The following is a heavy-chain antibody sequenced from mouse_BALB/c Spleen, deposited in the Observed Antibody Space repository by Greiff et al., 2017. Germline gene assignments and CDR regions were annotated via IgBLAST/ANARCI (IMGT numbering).Heavy chain of an antibody. D-gene: IGHD1-2*01. CDR3: SLITTAVYFDY. Sequence: QVHVKQPGAELVKPGASVKLSCKASGYTFTSYWMHWVKQRPGQGLEWMGEINPSNGRTNYNEKFTSKATLTVDKSSRTTYMQLSSLTSEDSAVYYCSLITTAVYFDYWGQGTTLTVSS. V-gene: IGHV1S81*02. J-gene: IGHJ2*01. CDR2: INPSNGRT. CDR1: GYTFTSYW.